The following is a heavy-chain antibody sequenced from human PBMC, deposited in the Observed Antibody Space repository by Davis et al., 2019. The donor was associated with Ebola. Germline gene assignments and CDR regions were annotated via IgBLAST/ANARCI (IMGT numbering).Heavy chain of an antibody. CDR3: ARGESCSGGSCYRQSYYYGMDV. Sequence: PGGSLRLSCAASGFTFSSYSMNWVRQAPGKGLEWVSSISSSSSYIYYADSVKGRFTISRDNAKNSLYLQMNSLRAEDTAVYYCARGESCSGGSCYRQSYYYGMDVWGQGTTVTVSS. J-gene: IGHJ6*02. CDR2: ISSSSSYI. CDR1: GFTFSSYS. V-gene: IGHV3-21*01. D-gene: IGHD2-15*01.